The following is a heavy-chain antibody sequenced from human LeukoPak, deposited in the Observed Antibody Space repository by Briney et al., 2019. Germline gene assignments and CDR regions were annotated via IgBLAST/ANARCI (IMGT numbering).Heavy chain of an antibody. CDR1: GFIVGHNY. CDR2: ISSSSSYI. J-gene: IGHJ4*02. Sequence: GGSLRLSCAASGFIVGHNYMSWFRQAPGKGLEWVSSISSSSSYIYYADSVKGRFTISRDNAKNSLYLQMNSLRAEDTAVYYCARDLSYYGSGSYSVWGQGTLVTVSS. D-gene: IGHD3-10*01. V-gene: IGHV3-21*01. CDR3: ARDLSYYGSGSYSV.